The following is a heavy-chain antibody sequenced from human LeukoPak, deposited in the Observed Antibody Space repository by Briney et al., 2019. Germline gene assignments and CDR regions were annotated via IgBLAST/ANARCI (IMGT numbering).Heavy chain of an antibody. D-gene: IGHD6-19*01. CDR3: ARVRGGGFRTADS. CDR1: GFTFSNYI. Sequence: PGGSLRLSCAASGFTFSNYIMHWVRQAPGKGLDWVAVILEDGRYQSYADSVKGRFTISRDNSKNTLFLQMNSLRGEDTAMYYCARVRGGGFRTADSWGQGTLVTVAS. J-gene: IGHJ4*02. V-gene: IGHV3-30*04. CDR2: ILEDGRYQ.